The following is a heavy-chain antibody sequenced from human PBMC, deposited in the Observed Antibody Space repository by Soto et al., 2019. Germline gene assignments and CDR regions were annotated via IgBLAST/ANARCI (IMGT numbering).Heavy chain of an antibody. D-gene: IGHD2-21*02. V-gene: IGHV4-31*03. Sequence: SETLSLTCTVSGGSISSGGYYWSWIRQHPGKGLEWIGYIYYSGSTYYNPSLKSRVTISVDTSKNQFSLKLSSVTAADTAVYYCARERNGGNSDYFDYWGQGTLVTVSS. J-gene: IGHJ4*02. CDR2: IYYSGST. CDR1: GGSISSGGYY. CDR3: ARERNGGNSDYFDY.